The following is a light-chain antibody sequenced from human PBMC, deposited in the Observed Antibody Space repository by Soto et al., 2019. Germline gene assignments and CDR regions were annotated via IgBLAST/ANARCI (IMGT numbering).Light chain of an antibody. V-gene: IGKV3-20*01. J-gene: IGKJ2*03. CDR3: QQYGNSPRYS. CDR2: GTS. Sequence: EIVLTQSPGTLSLSLGERATLSCRASQSVTTNYFAWYQQKPGQAPRLLIYGTSNRATGIPDRFSGSGSGTDFTLTISRLEPQDFGVYYCQQYGNSPRYSFGQGTKVEIK. CDR1: QSVTTNY.